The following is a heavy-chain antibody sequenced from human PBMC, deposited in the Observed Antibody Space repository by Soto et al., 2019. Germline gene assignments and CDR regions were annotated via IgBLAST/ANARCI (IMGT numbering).Heavy chain of an antibody. CDR1: GFTFDDYA. V-gene: IGHV3-9*01. CDR3: AKDGRDHGVYYMDV. Sequence: GGSLRLSCAASGFTFDDYAMHWVRQAPGKGLEWVSGISWNSGSIGYADSVKGRFTISRDNAKNSLYLQMNSLRAEDTALYYCAKDGRDHGVYYMDVWGKGTTVTVSS. J-gene: IGHJ6*03. CDR2: ISWNSGSI. D-gene: IGHD2-8*01.